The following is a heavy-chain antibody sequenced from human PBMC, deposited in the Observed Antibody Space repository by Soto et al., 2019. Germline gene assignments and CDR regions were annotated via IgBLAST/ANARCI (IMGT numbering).Heavy chain of an antibody. V-gene: IGHV3-33*01. J-gene: IGHJ6*02. D-gene: IGHD6-19*01. CDR2: IWYDGSNK. Sequence: QVQLVESGGGVVQPGRSLRLSCAASGFTFSSYGMHWVRQAPGKGLEWVAVIWYDGSNKYYADSVKGRFTISRDNSKNTLYLQMNSLRAEDMAVYYCARARFGIALAGMYSWVSSGMDVWGQGTTVTGSS. CDR1: GFTFSSYG. CDR3: ARARFGIALAGMYSWVSSGMDV.